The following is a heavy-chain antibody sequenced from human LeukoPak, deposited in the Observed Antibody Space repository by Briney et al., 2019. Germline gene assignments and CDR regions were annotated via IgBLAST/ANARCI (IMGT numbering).Heavy chain of an antibody. CDR2: IIPILGIA. CDR3: ARGSDSSGWYHY. V-gene: IGHV1-69*02. J-gene: IGHJ4*02. Sequence: VASVKVSCKASGGTFSSYTISWVRQAPGQGLEWMGRIIPILGIANYAQKFQGRVTITADKSTSTAYMELSSLRSGDTAVYYCARGSDSSGWYHYWGQGTLVTVSS. D-gene: IGHD6-19*01. CDR1: GGTFSSYT.